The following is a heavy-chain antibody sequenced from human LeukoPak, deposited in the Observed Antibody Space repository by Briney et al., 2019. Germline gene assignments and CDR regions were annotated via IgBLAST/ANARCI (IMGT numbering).Heavy chain of an antibody. D-gene: IGHD1-1*01. Sequence: GESLKISCKGSGYSFTRNWIGWVRQMPGKGLEWMGIIHPGESDTRYSASFQGHFTISADKSINTAYLQWSSLKASDTAMYYCARRMVHNRNWYFNLWGRGTPVTVSS. V-gene: IGHV5-51*01. CDR1: GYSFTRNW. CDR3: ARRMVHNRNWYFNL. J-gene: IGHJ2*01. CDR2: IHPGESDT.